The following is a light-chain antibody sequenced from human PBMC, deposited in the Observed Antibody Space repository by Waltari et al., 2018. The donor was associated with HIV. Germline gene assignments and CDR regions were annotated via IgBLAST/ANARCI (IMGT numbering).Light chain of an antibody. CDR3: SLYTGTTNVL. J-gene: IGLJ2*01. V-gene: IGLV2-18*01. CDR2: EVN. Sequence: QSALTQPPSVSGSPGQSVSISCTGSSSDVGSYNRVSWYQQPPGTAPKLIIYEVNNRPSGVPYRFSGSQSGNTASLTISGLQAEDEADYYCSLYTGTTNVLFGGGTKLTVL. CDR1: SSDVGSYNR.